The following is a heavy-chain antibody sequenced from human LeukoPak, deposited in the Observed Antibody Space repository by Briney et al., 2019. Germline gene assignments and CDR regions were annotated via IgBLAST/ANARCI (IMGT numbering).Heavy chain of an antibody. V-gene: IGHV4-34*01. CDR2: IHHSGST. D-gene: IGHD3-10*01. Sequence: SETLSLTCAVYGGSFSGYYWSWIRQPPGKGLEWIGEIHHSGSTNYNPSLKSRVTISVDTSKNQFSLKLSSVTAADTAVYYCARGVTMVRGAPGRYFDLWGRGTLVTVSS. CDR1: GGSFSGYY. J-gene: IGHJ2*01. CDR3: ARGVTMVRGAPGRYFDL.